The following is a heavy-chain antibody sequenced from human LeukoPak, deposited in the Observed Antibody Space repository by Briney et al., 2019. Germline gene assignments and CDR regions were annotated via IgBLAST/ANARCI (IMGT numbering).Heavy chain of an antibody. J-gene: IGHJ4*02. V-gene: IGHV4-34*01. D-gene: IGHD3-10*01. CDR1: GGSFSGYY. CDR2: INHSGST. Sequence: SETLSLTCAVYGGSFSGYYWSRIRQPPGKGLEWIGEINHSGSTNYNPSLQSRVTISVDTSKNQFSLKLSSVTAADTAVYYCARKTYFYYGSGSYYNRKHHFDYWGQGTLVTVSS. CDR3: ARKTYFYYGSGSYYNRKHHFDY.